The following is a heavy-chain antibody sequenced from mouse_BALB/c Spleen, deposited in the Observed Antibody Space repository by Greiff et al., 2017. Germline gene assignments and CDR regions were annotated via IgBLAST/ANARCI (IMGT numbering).Heavy chain of an antibody. J-gene: IGHJ3*01. Sequence: EVMLVESGGGLVQPGGSLRLSCATSGFTFTDYYMSWVRQPPGKALEWLGFIRNKANGYTTEYSASVKGRFTISRDNSQSILYLQMNTLRAEDSATYYCARGDYGSSFAYWGQGTLVTVSA. V-gene: IGHV7-3*02. CDR2: IRNKANGYTT. CDR1: GFTFTDYY. CDR3: ARGDYGSSFAY. D-gene: IGHD1-1*01.